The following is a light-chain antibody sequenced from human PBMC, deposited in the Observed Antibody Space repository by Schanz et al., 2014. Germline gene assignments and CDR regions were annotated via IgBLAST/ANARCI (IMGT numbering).Light chain of an antibody. CDR1: QSVSSSY. J-gene: IGKJ3*01. CDR2: GAS. Sequence: ETVLTQSPGTLSLSPGERATLSCRASQSVSSSYLAWYQQKPGQAPRLLIYGASSRATGIPDRFSGSGSGTDFTLTISRLEPEDFAVYYCHQYGSSPFTFGPGTTVDIK. CDR3: HQYGSSPFT. V-gene: IGKV3-20*01.